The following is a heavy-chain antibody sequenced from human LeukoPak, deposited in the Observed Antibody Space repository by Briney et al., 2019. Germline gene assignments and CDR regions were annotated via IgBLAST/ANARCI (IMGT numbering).Heavy chain of an antibody. Sequence: GASVKVSCKASGGTFSSYAISWVRQAPGQGLEWMGGIIPIFGTANYAQKFQGRVTITADESTSTAYMELSSLRSEDTAVYYCASSHCTNGVCYTNKYNWFDPWGQGTLVTVSS. CDR2: IIPIFGTA. CDR3: ASSHCTNGVCYTNKYNWFDP. D-gene: IGHD2-8*01. CDR1: GGTFSSYA. V-gene: IGHV1-69*01. J-gene: IGHJ5*02.